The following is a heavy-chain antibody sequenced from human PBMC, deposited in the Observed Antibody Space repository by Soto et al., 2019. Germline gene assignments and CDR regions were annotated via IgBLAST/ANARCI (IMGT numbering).Heavy chain of an antibody. CDR3: AKDPVVVVAAKYYYMDV. Sequence: EVQLLESGGGLVQPGGSLRLSCAASGFTFSSYAMSWVRQAPGKGLEWVSAISGSGGSTYYADSVKGRFTISRDNSKNTLYLQMNSLRAEDTAVYYCAKDPVVVVAAKYYYMDVWGKGTTVTVSS. D-gene: IGHD2-15*01. J-gene: IGHJ6*03. CDR1: GFTFSSYA. V-gene: IGHV3-23*01. CDR2: ISGSGGST.